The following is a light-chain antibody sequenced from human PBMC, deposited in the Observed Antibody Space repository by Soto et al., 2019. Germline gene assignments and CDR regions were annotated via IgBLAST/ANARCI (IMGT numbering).Light chain of an antibody. CDR1: QSVRTN. V-gene: IGKV3D-15*01. J-gene: IGKJ5*01. Sequence: EVMMTQFPDTVSVTAGETVTLSCGASQSVRTNLAWYQQRPGQAPRLLIHYASTRASDIPARFSGSGSGTNFTLAISSLQSEDFAVYYCQQRSNWPITFGQGTRLEIK. CDR2: YAS. CDR3: QQRSNWPIT.